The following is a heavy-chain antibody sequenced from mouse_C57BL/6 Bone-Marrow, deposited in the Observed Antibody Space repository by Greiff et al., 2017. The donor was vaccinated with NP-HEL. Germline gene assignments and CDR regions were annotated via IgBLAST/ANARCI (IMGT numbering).Heavy chain of an antibody. CDR3: ARVDGYDGWFAY. Sequence: VVKPGASVKISCKASGYSFTDYNMNWVKQSNGKSLEWIGVINPNYGTTSYNQKFKGKATLTVDQSSSTAYMQLNSLTSEDSAVYYCARVDGYDGWFAYWGQGTLVTVSA. D-gene: IGHD2-2*01. CDR2: INPNYGTT. V-gene: IGHV1-39*01. J-gene: IGHJ3*01. CDR1: GYSFTDYN.